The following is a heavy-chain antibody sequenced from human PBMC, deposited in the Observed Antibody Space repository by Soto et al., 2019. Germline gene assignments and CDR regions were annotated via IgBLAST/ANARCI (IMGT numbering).Heavy chain of an antibody. J-gene: IGHJ4*02. CDR2: VYSSGTT. CDR1: GGSINSYW. Sequence: PSETLSLTCIVSGGSINSYWWSWIRQPAGKGLEWIGRVYSSGTTDYNPSLNSRATLSVETSKNQFSLKLSPVTAADTAVYYCARDIGSYAYGEGYWGQGIQVTVSS. V-gene: IGHV4-4*07. D-gene: IGHD3-10*01. CDR3: ARDIGSYAYGEGY.